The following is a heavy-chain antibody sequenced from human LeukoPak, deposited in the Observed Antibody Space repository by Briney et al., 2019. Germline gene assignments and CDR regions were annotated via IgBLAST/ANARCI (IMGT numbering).Heavy chain of an antibody. D-gene: IGHD1-26*01. CDR2: IYTSGST. Sequence: SETLSLTCTVSGGSISSGSYYWSWIRQPAGKGLEWIGRIYTSGSTNYNPSLKSRVTISVDTSKNQFSLKLSSVTAADTAVYYCASSPGWELPRSYWYFDLWGRGTLVTVSS. V-gene: IGHV4-61*02. CDR3: ASSPGWELPRSYWYFDL. CDR1: GGSISSGSYY. J-gene: IGHJ2*01.